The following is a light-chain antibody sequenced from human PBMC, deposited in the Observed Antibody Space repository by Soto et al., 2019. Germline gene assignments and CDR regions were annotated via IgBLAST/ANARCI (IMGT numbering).Light chain of an antibody. V-gene: IGLV1-40*01. CDR3: QSYDSSLSGSV. J-gene: IGLJ2*01. CDR2: GNN. Sequence: QSVLTQPPSVSGAPGQRVTISCTGSRSNIGAGHDVHWYQQLPGTAPKLLIYGNNNRPSGVPDRFSGSKSGTSASLAITGLQAEDEADYYCQSYDSSLSGSVFGGGTKVTVL. CDR1: RSNIGAGHD.